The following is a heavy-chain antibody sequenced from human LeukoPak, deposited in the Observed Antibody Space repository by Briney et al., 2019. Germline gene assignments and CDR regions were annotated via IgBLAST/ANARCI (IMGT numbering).Heavy chain of an antibody. V-gene: IGHV3-33*01. CDR1: GFTFSSYG. Sequence: GGSLRLSCAASGFTFSSYGMHWVRQAPGKGLEWVAVIWYDGSNSYYVDSVKGRFTISRDNSNNTLYLQMNSLRPEDTAVYYCARVIYQLVFDYWGQGTLVSVSS. CDR2: IWYDGSNS. D-gene: IGHD2-2*01. CDR3: ARVIYQLVFDY. J-gene: IGHJ4*02.